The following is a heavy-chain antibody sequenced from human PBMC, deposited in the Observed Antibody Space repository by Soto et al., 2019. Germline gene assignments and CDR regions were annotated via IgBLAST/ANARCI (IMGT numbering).Heavy chain of an antibody. V-gene: IGHV3-23*01. J-gene: IGHJ4*02. Sequence: PGGSLRLSCVVSGFTFSSYAMSWVRQAPGKGLEWVSAITGGGGNTYYADSVKGRFTISRDNSKNTLFLQMNSLRVEDAAIYYCANLIYGLNSRYNCFDSCGQGTLVTVSS. D-gene: IGHD1-1*01. CDR2: ITGGGGNT. CDR3: ANLIYGLNSRYNCFDS. CDR1: GFTFSSYA.